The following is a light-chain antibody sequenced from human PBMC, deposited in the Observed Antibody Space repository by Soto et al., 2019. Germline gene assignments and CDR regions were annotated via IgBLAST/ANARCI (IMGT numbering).Light chain of an antibody. V-gene: IGKV1-39*01. Sequence: DIQMTQSPSSLSASVGDRVTITCRASQSISSYLNWYQQKPGKAPNLLIYTASSLQSGVPSRFSGSGSGTDFTLTISSLQPKDFATYYCQQSYSAPPTFGQGTKVDIK. CDR2: TAS. CDR1: QSISSY. CDR3: QQSYSAPPT. J-gene: IGKJ1*01.